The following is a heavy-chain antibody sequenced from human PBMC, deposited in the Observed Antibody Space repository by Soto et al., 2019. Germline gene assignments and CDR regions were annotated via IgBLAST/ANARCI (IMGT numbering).Heavy chain of an antibody. V-gene: IGHV4-4*02. D-gene: IGHD1-20*01. J-gene: IGHJ5*02. CDR3: ARGDNWRLDL. CDR2: IHLGGTT. CDR1: GDSITSSAW. Sequence: QVQLQESGPGLVKPSGTLSLTCAVSGDSITSSAWWSCVRQPPGKGLEWIGEIHLGGTTNYNPSLKSRVTRSVDKSKNQFSLILNSVTAADMAIYYCARGDNWRLDLWGQGTLVTVSS.